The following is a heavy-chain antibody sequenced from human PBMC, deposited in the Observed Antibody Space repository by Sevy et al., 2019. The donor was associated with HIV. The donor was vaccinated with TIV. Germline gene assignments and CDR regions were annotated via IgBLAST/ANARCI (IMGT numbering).Heavy chain of an antibody. CDR1: GFTFSSYA. CDR2: ISYDGSNK. J-gene: IGHJ3*02. Sequence: GSLRLSCAASGFTFSSYAMHWVRQAPGKGLEWVAVISYDGSNKYYADSVKGRFTISRDNSKNTLYLQMNSLRAEDTAVYYCARSDVDSDAFDIWGQGTMVTVSS. V-gene: IGHV3-30-3*01. CDR3: ARSDVDSDAFDI. D-gene: IGHD5-12*01.